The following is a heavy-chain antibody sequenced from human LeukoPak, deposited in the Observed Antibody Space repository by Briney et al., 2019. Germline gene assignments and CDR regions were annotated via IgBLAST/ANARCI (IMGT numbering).Heavy chain of an antibody. Sequence: PSETLSLTCAVSGGSISSSNWWSWVRQPPGKGLEWIGEIYHSGSTYYNPSLKSRVTISVDRSKNQFSLKLSSVTAADTAVYYCAREVVVAGNWFDPWGQGTLVTVSS. D-gene: IGHD3-22*01. CDR3: AREVVVAGNWFDP. CDR2: IYHSGST. V-gene: IGHV4-4*02. CDR1: GGSISSSNW. J-gene: IGHJ5*02.